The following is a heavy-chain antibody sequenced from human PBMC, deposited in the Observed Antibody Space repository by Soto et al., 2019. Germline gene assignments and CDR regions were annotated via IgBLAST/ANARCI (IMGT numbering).Heavy chain of an antibody. CDR1: GGSISSGDYY. Sequence: SSETLSLTCTVSGGSISSGDYYWSWIRQPPGKGLEWIGCIYYSGSTYYNPSLKSRVTISVDTSKNQFSLKLSSVTAADTAVYYCARDYYGSGSPPLGYWGQGTLVTVSS. D-gene: IGHD3-10*01. J-gene: IGHJ4*02. V-gene: IGHV4-39*07. CDR2: IYYSGST. CDR3: ARDYYGSGSPPLGY.